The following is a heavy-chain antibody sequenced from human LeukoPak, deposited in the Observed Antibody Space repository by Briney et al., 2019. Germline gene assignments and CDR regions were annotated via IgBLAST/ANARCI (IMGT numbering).Heavy chain of an antibody. Sequence: GSLRLSCAASGFTFSSYWMHWVRQAPGKGLVWVSRINTDGSSTSYADSVKGRFTISRDNAKNTLYLQMNSLRAEDTAVYYCARVGAYYDFWSGYYTGGEWFDPWGQGTLVTVSS. V-gene: IGHV3-74*01. CDR1: GFTFSSYW. CDR3: ARVGAYYDFWSGYYTGGEWFDP. D-gene: IGHD3-3*01. J-gene: IGHJ5*02. CDR2: INTDGSST.